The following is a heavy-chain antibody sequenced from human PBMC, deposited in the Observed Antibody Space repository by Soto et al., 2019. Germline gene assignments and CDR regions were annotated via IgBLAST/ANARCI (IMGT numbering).Heavy chain of an antibody. V-gene: IGHV4-39*01. CDR1: GGSIGSSSYY. CDR2: IYYSGST. CDR3: ARKIDYGDYVVWAFDI. J-gene: IGHJ3*02. Sequence: SETLTLTCTVSGGSIGSSSYYWGWIRQPPWKGLEWIGSIYYSGSTYYNPSLKSRVTISVGTSKNQLSLKLSSVTAADTAVYYCARKIDYGDYVVWAFDIWGQGTMVTVSS. D-gene: IGHD4-17*01.